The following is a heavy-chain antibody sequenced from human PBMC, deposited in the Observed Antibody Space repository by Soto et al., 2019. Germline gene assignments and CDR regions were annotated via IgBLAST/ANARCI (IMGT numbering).Heavy chain of an antibody. D-gene: IGHD6-13*01. CDR1: GFTFRSFT. CDR2: IRSNSAYI. Sequence: VGSLRLSCAASGFTFRSFTMNWVRQAPGKGLEWVSTIRSNSAYIYYMDALRGRFTISRDNAKNSLHLQMNSLRAEDTAVYYCTRDASRDSSARGWFDPWGPGTLVTVSS. V-gene: IGHV3-21*01. CDR3: TRDASRDSSARGWFDP. J-gene: IGHJ5*02.